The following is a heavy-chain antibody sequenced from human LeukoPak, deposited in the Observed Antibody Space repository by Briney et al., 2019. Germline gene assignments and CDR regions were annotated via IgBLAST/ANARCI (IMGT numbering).Heavy chain of an antibody. J-gene: IGHJ4*02. V-gene: IGHV4-59*01. Sequence: SETLSLTCSVSGASISSNYWSWIRQPPGKGLEWIGYINYSGSTNYNPSLKSRVTISLDSSKHQLSLKLTSVTAADTAVYYCAGGSQWLVFDYWGQGSLVTDSS. CDR2: INYSGST. CDR1: GASISSNY. CDR3: AGGSQWLVFDY. D-gene: IGHD6-19*01.